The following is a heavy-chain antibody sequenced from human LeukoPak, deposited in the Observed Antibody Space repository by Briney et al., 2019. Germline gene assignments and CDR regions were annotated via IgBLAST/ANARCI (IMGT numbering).Heavy chain of an antibody. Sequence: GGSLRLSCAASGFTFSSYAMHWVRQAPGEGLEWVAVISYDGSNKYYADSVKGRFTISRDNSKNTLYLQMNSLRAEDTAVYYCASGTGDALHFDYWGQGTLVTVSS. V-gene: IGHV3-30-3*01. D-gene: IGHD7-27*01. J-gene: IGHJ4*02. CDR2: ISYDGSNK. CDR1: GFTFSSYA. CDR3: ASGTGDALHFDY.